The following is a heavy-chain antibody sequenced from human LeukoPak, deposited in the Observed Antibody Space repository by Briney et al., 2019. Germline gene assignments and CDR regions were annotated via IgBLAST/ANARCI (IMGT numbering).Heavy chain of an antibody. CDR1: GFTFSSYG. D-gene: IGHD4-17*01. CDR3: ARVADYGDYAAHFDY. Sequence: PGGSLRLSCAASGFTFSSYGMHWVRRAPGKGLEWVAVISYDGSNKYYADSVKGRFTISRDNSKNTLYLQMNSLRAEDTAVYYCARVADYGDYAAHFDYWGQGTLVTVSS. CDR2: ISYDGSNK. J-gene: IGHJ4*02. V-gene: IGHV3-30*03.